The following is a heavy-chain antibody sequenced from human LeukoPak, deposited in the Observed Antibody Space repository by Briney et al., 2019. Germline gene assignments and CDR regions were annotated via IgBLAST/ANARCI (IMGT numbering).Heavy chain of an antibody. V-gene: IGHV3-30*03. Sequence: PGGSLRLSCAASGFTFSSYGMHWVRQAPGKGLEWVAVISYDGSNKYYADSVKGRFTISRDNSKNTLYLQMNSLRAEDTAVYYCARGRQWLAQFDYWGQGTLVTVSS. D-gene: IGHD6-19*01. CDR1: GFTFSSYG. J-gene: IGHJ4*02. CDR3: ARGRQWLAQFDY. CDR2: ISYDGSNK.